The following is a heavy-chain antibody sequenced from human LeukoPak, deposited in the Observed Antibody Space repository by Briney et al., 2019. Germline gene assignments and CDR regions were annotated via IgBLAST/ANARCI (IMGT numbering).Heavy chain of an antibody. CDR3: ARGARAVWSSSGWFDP. Sequence: SETLSLTCAVYGGSFSGYYWSWIRQPPGKGLEWIGEINHSGSTNYNPSLKSRVTISVDTSKNQFSLKLSSVTAADTAVYHCARGARAVWSSSGWFDPWGQGTLVTVSS. J-gene: IGHJ5*02. V-gene: IGHV4-34*01. CDR1: GGSFSGYY. CDR2: INHSGST. D-gene: IGHD3-3*01.